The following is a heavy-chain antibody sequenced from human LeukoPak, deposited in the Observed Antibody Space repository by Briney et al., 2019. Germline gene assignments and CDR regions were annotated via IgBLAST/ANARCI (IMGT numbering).Heavy chain of an antibody. D-gene: IGHD3-22*01. V-gene: IGHV4-59*01. CDR1: GVSISSYY. J-gene: IGHJ4*02. CDR2: FYHSGGT. Sequence: SETLSLTCNVSGVSISSYYWSWIRQPPGKGLEWIGYFYHSGGTNYNPSFGSRLTISINTSKRQVSLTLRSVTPADSAVYYCARLSGYYGYVNFWGQGTLVTVSS. CDR3: ARLSGYYGYVNF.